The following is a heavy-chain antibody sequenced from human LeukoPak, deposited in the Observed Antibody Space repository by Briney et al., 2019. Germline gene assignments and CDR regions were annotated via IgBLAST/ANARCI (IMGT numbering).Heavy chain of an antibody. CDR1: GYSFTSYW. V-gene: IGHV5-51*01. CDR3: ARPVPLEGIDY. CDR2: IYPGDSDT. J-gene: IGHJ4*02. Sequence: GESLKISCKGSGYSFTSYWIGLVRQMPGKGLEWMGIIYPGDSDTRYSPSFQGQVTISADKSISTAYLQWSSLNASDTAMYYCARPVPLEGIDYWGQGTLVTVSS.